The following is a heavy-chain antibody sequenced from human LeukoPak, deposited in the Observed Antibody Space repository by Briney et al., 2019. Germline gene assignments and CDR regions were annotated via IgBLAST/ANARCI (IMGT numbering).Heavy chain of an antibody. D-gene: IGHD3-10*01. V-gene: IGHV3-43*02. Sequence: GGSLRLSCAASGFTFDDYAMHWVRQAPGKGLEWVSLISGDGGSTYYADSVKGRFTISRDNSKNSPYLQMNSLRTDDTALYYCAKDEGFGEPICFYYYGMDVWGQGTTVTVSS. CDR1: GFTFDDYA. J-gene: IGHJ6*02. CDR3: AKDEGFGEPICFYYYGMDV. CDR2: ISGDGGST.